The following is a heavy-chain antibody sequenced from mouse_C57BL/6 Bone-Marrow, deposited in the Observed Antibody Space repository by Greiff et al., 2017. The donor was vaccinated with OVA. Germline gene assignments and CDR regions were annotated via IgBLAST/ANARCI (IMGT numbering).Heavy chain of an antibody. V-gene: IGHV1-50*01. CDR3: AREGWLYWYCDV. D-gene: IGHD2-3*01. CDR2: IDPSDSYT. CDR1: GYTFTSYW. J-gene: IGHJ1*03. Sequence: QVQLQQPGAELVKPGASVKLSCKASGYTFTSYWMQWVKQRPGQGLAWIGEIDPSDSYTNYNQKFKGKATLTVDTSSSTAYMQLSSLTSEDSAVYYCAREGWLYWYCDVWGTGTTVTVSS.